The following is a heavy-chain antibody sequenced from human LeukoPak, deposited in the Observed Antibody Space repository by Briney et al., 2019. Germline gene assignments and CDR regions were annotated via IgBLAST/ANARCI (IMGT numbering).Heavy chain of an antibody. J-gene: IGHJ6*02. Sequence: GGSLRLSCAASGFTVSSNYMSWVRQAPGKGLEWVSVIYSGGSTYYADSVKGRFTISRDNSKNTLYLQMNSLRAEDTAVYYCARVLRRVLTGYYYYYGMDVWGQGTTVTVSS. V-gene: IGHV3-53*01. CDR3: ARVLRRVLTGYYYYYGMDV. CDR1: GFTVSSNY. CDR2: IYSGGST. D-gene: IGHD3-9*01.